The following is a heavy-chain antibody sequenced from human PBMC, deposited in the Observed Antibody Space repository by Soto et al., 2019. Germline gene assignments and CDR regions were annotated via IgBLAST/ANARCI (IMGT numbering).Heavy chain of an antibody. V-gene: IGHV3-15*01. D-gene: IGHD2-2*02. Sequence: PGGSLRLSCAASGFTFSNAWMSWVRQAQGKGLEWVGRIKSKTDGGTTDYAAPVKGRFTISRDDSKNTLYLQMNSLKTEDTAVYYCTTDPDYCSSTSCYTVWGQGTLVTVSS. CDR1: GFTFSNAW. CDR2: IKSKTDGGTT. CDR3: TTDPDYCSSTSCYTV. J-gene: IGHJ4*02.